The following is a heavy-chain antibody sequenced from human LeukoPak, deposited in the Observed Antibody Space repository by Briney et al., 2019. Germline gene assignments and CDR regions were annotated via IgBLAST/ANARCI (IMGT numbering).Heavy chain of an antibody. V-gene: IGHV4-34*01. Sequence: SETLSLTCTVSGGSFSGYYWSWIRQPPGKGLEWIGEINHSGSTNYNPSLKSRVTISVDTSKNQFSLKLSSVTAADTAVYYCARGRLDAYSFMGYYYYMDVWGKGTTVTVSS. CDR1: GGSFSGYY. J-gene: IGHJ6*03. D-gene: IGHD5-18*01. CDR2: INHSGST. CDR3: ARGRLDAYSFMGYYYYMDV.